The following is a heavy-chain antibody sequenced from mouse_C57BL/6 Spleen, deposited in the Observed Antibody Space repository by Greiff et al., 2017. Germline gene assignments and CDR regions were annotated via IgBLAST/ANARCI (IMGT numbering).Heavy chain of an antibody. J-gene: IGHJ2*01. CDR3: ARGGYYYGSAYYFDY. V-gene: IGHV1-69*01. D-gene: IGHD1-1*01. CDR2: IDPSDSYT. CDR1: GYTFTRYW. Sequence: QVQLPQPGAELVMPGASVKLSCKASGYTFTRYWMHWVKQRPGQGLEWIGEIDPSDSYTNYNQKFKGKSTLTVAKSSSTAYMQLSSLTSEDSAVYYCARGGYYYGSAYYFDYWGQGTTLTVSS.